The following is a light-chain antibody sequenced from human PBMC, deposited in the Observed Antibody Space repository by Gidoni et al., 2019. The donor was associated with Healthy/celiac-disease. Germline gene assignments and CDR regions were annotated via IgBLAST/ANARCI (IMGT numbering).Light chain of an antibody. J-gene: IGKJ2*01. CDR3: QQSNSTPYT. Sequence: DVPLSQSPSSLSASVGDRVTITCRASQSISSYLNWYQQTPGKAPKLLIYAASSLQSGVPSRFSGSGSGTDLTLTISSLQPYDFATHDCQQSNSTPYTCGQRTKLEI. CDR2: AAS. V-gene: IGKV1-39*01. CDR1: QSISSY.